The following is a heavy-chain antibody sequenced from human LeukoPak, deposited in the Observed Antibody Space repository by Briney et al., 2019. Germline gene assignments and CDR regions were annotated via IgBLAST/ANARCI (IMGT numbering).Heavy chain of an antibody. Sequence: ASVKVSCKASGYTFTSYDINWVRQAPGQGLEWMGWINPNSGGTNYAQKFQGRVTMTRDTSISTAYMELSRLRSDDTAVYYCARDRILTYYYDSSGYHHFDYWGQGTLVTVSS. CDR2: INPNSGGT. J-gene: IGHJ4*02. D-gene: IGHD3-22*01. V-gene: IGHV1-2*02. CDR3: ARDRILTYYYDSSGYHHFDY. CDR1: GYTFTSYD.